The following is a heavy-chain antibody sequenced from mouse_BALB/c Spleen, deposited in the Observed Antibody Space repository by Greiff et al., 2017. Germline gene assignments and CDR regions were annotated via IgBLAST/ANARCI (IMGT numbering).Heavy chain of an antibody. J-gene: IGHJ2*01. CDR3: TRLGGDY. Sequence: EVKLVESGGGLVQPGGSMKLSCVASGFTFSNYWMNWVRQSPEKGLEWVAEIRLKSNNYATHYAESVKGRFTISRDDSKSSVYLQMNNLRAEDTGIYYCTRLGGDYWGQGTTLTVSS. CDR1: GFTFSNYW. V-gene: IGHV6-6*02. CDR2: IRLKSNNYAT.